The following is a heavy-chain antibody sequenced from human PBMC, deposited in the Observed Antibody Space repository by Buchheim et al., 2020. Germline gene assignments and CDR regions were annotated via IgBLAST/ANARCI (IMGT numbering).Heavy chain of an antibody. CDR1: GFTFSSYE. CDR3: AMTHGAKWELRVFDY. Sequence: EVQLVESGGGLVQPGGSLRLSCAASGFTFSSYEMNWVRQAPGKGLEWVSYISSSGSTIYYADSVKGRFTISRDNAKNSLYLQMNSLRAEDTAVYYCAMTHGAKWELRVFDYWGQGTL. D-gene: IGHD1-26*01. J-gene: IGHJ4*02. V-gene: IGHV3-48*03. CDR2: ISSSGSTI.